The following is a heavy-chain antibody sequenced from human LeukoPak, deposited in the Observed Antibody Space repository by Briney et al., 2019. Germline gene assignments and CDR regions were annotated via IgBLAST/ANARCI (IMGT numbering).Heavy chain of an antibody. J-gene: IGHJ6*04. CDR1: GFTFDDYA. CDR3: AELGITMIGGV. V-gene: IGHV3-9*01. D-gene: IGHD3-10*02. CDR2: ISRNSGSI. Sequence: GGSLRLSCAASGFTFDDYAMHWVRHAPGKGLEWVSGISRNSGSIGYADSVKGRFTISRDNAKNSLYLQMNSLRAEDTAVYYCAELGITMIGGVWGKGTTVTISS.